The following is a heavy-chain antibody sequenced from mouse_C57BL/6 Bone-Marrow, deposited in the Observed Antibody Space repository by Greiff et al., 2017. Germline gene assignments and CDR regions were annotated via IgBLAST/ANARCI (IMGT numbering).Heavy chain of an antibody. V-gene: IGHV1-69*01. CDR2: IDPSDSYT. J-gene: IGHJ2*01. CDR1: GYTFTSYW. Sequence: QVQLQQPGAELVMPGASVKLSCKASGYTFTSYWMHWVKQRPGQGLEWIGEIDPSDSYTNYNQKFKGKSTLTVDKSSSTAYMQLSSLTSEDSAVYYCARWRSDFGCWGQGTTLTVSS. CDR3: ARWRSDFGC.